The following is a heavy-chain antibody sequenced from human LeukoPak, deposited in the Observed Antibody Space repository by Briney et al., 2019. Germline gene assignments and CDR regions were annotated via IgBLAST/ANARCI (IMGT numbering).Heavy chain of an antibody. Sequence: PGGSLRLSCAASGFTFSSYAMNWVRQAPGKGLEWVSSISSSSSYIYYADSVKGRFTISRDNAKNSLYLQMNSLRAEDTAVYYCARDGAARDSYVVWGQGTLVTVSS. J-gene: IGHJ4*02. CDR2: ISSSSSYI. CDR3: ARDGAARDSYVV. CDR1: GFTFSSYA. D-gene: IGHD2-15*01. V-gene: IGHV3-21*01.